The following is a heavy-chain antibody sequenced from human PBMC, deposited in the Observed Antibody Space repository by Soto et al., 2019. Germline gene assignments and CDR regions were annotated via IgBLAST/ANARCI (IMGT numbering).Heavy chain of an antibody. J-gene: IGHJ4*02. V-gene: IGHV3-9*01. CDR3: AKALRYDSRGSVFDY. CDR2: ISWNSGSI. Sequence: EVQLVESGGGLVQPGRSLRLSCAASGFTFDDYAMHWVRQAPGKGLEWVSGISWNSGSIGYADSVKGRFTISRDNAKNSLFLQMNSLRAEDTALYYCAKALRYDSRGSVFDYWGQGTLVSVSS. CDR1: GFTFDDYA. D-gene: IGHD3-22*01.